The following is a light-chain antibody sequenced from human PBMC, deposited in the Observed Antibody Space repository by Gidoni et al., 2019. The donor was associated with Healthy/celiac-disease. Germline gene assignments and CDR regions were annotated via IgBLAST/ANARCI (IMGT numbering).Light chain of an antibody. J-gene: IGKJ1*01. CDR1: QSLVYSDENTY. Sequence: DVVMTPSPLSMPVTLGQTASITCRSSQSLVYSDENTYLNWFQQSPGQSHRRLIYKVSNRDSWVPDRFSVRGSGTDFTLNISRLQAEDVGVYYCLQGTRWPWTFGQGTKVEIK. CDR2: KVS. V-gene: IGKV2-30*01. CDR3: LQGTRWPWT.